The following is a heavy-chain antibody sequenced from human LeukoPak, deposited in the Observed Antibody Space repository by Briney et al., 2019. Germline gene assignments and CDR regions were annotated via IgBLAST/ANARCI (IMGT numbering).Heavy chain of an antibody. CDR3: ARDTPRTQRWLQVQTRIFDY. CDR2: IYYSGST. D-gene: IGHD5-24*01. J-gene: IGHJ4*02. CDR1: GGSISSSSYY. Sequence: SSETLSLTCTVSGGSISSSSYYWGWIRQPPGKGLEWIGSIYYSGSTYYNPSLKSRVTISVDTSKNQFSLKLSSVTAADTAVYYCARDTPRTQRWLQVQTRIFDYWGQGTLVTVSS. V-gene: IGHV4-39*02.